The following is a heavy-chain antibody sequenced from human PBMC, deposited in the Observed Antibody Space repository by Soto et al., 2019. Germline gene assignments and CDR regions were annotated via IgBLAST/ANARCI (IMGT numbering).Heavy chain of an antibody. CDR2: IYPGDSDT. CDR1: GYSFTSYW. V-gene: IGHV5-51*01. Sequence: GESLKISCKGSGYSFTSYWIGWVRQMPGKGLEWMGIIYPGDSDTRYSPSFQGQVTISADKSISTAYLQWSSLKASDTAMYYCARHSVKPHGSGLDDFDIWGQGTMVTVSS. CDR3: ARHSVKPHGSGLDDFDI. J-gene: IGHJ3*02. D-gene: IGHD6-19*01.